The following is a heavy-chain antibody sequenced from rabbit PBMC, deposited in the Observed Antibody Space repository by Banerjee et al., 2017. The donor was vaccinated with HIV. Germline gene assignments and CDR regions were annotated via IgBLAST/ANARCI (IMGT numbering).Heavy chain of an antibody. D-gene: IGHD6-1*01. V-gene: IGHV1S45*01. CDR3: AREYVSNAGYGYATFNL. Sequence: QEQLVESGGGLVQPEGSLALTCKASGFTISSSWDMCWVRQAPGKGLEWIACIYGGSSGVTHYASWAKGRFTISKTSSTTVTLEMTSLTAADTATYFCAREYVSNAGYGYATFNLWGQGTLVTVS. CDR2: IYGGSSGVT. J-gene: IGHJ4*01. CDR1: GFTISSSWD.